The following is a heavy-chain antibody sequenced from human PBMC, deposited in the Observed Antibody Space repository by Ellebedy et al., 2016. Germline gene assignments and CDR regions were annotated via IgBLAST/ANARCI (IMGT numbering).Heavy chain of an antibody. Sequence: GESLKISCAASGFIFSSYSIDWVRQAPGKGLEWVSSISPRSDYIYYRDSVKGRFTISRDNAKNSVYLQMDSLRAEDTAVYYCATLTGGGYGKYYFDYWGQGILVTVSS. D-gene: IGHD1-26*01. J-gene: IGHJ4*02. CDR1: GFIFSSYS. CDR3: ATLTGGGYGKYYFDY. V-gene: IGHV3-21*03. CDR2: ISPRSDYI.